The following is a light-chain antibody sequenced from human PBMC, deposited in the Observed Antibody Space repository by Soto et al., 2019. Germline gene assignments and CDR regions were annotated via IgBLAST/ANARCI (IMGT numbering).Light chain of an antibody. CDR2: AAS. CDR1: QGIRNE. CDR3: QQYYNLPII. Sequence: QGTQWLSTLRKSVVERNTIAFRASQGIRNELSWFQERTGNAPTLLISAASRLQRGVPSRFSGRRSRHAFSTTIPSPQPEAHSTYSCQQYYNLPIIFGPVTRLEIK. J-gene: IGKJ5*01. V-gene: IGKV1-6*01.